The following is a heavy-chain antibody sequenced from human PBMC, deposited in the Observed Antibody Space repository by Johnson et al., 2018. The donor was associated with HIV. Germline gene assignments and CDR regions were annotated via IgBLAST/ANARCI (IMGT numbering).Heavy chain of an antibody. CDR2: INWNGGSK. CDR3: ARGVGGAGDDAFDI. J-gene: IGHJ3*02. V-gene: IGHV3-20*04. D-gene: IGHD7-27*01. CDR1: GFTFSSYW. Sequence: MLLVESGGGLVQPGGSLRLSCAASGFTFSSYWMSWVRQAPGKGLEWVSGINWNGGSKGYGDSVKGRFTISRDNAKNSLYMQMNSLRAEDTALYYCARGVGGAGDDAFDIWGQGTMVTVSS.